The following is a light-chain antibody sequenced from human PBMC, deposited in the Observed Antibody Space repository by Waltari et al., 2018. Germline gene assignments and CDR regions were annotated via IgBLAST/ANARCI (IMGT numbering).Light chain of an antibody. CDR1: QSISGSY. Sequence: EIVLTQSPGTLSLSPGERATLSCRASQSISGSYLARYQPKPGQAPRLLIYGASTRAPGIPDRFSGSESGTDFPLTINRLEPEDFAVYYCQQYAGSPETFGQGTKVEIK. CDR2: GAS. J-gene: IGKJ1*01. V-gene: IGKV3-20*01. CDR3: QQYAGSPET.